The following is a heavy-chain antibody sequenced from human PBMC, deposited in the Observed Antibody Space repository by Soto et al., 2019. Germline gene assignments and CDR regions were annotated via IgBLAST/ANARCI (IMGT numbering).Heavy chain of an antibody. CDR3: GRWNYAFDV. Sequence: GGSLRLSCAASGFTFEVYGMHWVRQAPGKGLEWVSGISGNSDTIGYADSVKGRFTISRDNAKNSIFLQMSSLRAEDTAVYYCGRWNYAFDVWGQGTMVTVSS. CDR1: GFTFEVYG. V-gene: IGHV3-9*01. J-gene: IGHJ3*01. D-gene: IGHD1-7*01. CDR2: ISGNSDTI.